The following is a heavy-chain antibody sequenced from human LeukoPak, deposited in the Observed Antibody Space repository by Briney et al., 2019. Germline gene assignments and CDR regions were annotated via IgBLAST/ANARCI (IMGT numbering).Heavy chain of an antibody. CDR1: GGSISSYY. Sequence: SETLSLTCTVSGGSISSYYWSWIRQPPGKGLEWVGYIYYSGSTNYNPSLKSRVSISVDTSKNQFSLKLSSVTAADTAVYYCAETPMVRGVRSGDDYWGQGTLVTVSS. J-gene: IGHJ4*02. CDR3: AETPMVRGVRSGDDY. CDR2: IYYSGST. V-gene: IGHV4-59*01. D-gene: IGHD3-10*01.